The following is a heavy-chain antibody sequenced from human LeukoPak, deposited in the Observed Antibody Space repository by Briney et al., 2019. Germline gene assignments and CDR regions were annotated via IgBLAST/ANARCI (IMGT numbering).Heavy chain of an antibody. CDR1: GFTFSSYW. J-gene: IGHJ4*02. D-gene: IGHD6-13*01. Sequence: GGSLRLSCAASGFTFSSYWMSWVRQAPGKGLEWVANIKQDGSEKYYVDSVKGRFTISRDNAMNSLYLQMNSLRAEDTAVYYCARPNYSSSWLMDYWGQGTLVTVSS. CDR2: IKQDGSEK. CDR3: ARPNYSSSWLMDY. V-gene: IGHV3-7*01.